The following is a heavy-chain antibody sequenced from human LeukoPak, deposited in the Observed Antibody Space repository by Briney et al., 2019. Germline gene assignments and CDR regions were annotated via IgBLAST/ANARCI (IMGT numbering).Heavy chain of an antibody. CDR3: ASVIWFGELSMNYYFDY. CDR1: GGSISSSSYY. Sequence: SETLSLTCTVSGGSISSSSYYWGWIRQPPGKGLEWIGSIYYSGSTYYNPSLKSRVTISVDTSKNQFSLKLSSVTAADTAVYYCASVIWFGELSMNYYFDYWGQGTLVTVSS. D-gene: IGHD3-10*01. CDR2: IYYSGST. V-gene: IGHV4-39*07. J-gene: IGHJ4*02.